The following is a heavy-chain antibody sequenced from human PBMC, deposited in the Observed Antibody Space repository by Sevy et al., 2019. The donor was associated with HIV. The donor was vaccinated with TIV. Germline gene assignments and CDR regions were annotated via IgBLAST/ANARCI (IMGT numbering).Heavy chain of an antibody. J-gene: IGHJ4*02. CDR2: IYSDGKT. CDR1: GFTVSRNY. Sequence: GGALRLSCAASGFTVSRNYMSWVRQAPGKGLEWVSVIYSDGKTFYADSVQDRFTISRDNSKNTLYLQMNSLRAEDTAVYYCAGWSSAWTLFDYWGQGTLVTVSS. D-gene: IGHD6-19*01. V-gene: IGHV3-66*01. CDR3: AGWSSAWTLFDY.